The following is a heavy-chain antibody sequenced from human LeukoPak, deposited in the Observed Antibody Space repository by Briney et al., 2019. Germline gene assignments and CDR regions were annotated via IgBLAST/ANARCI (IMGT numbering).Heavy chain of an antibody. D-gene: IGHD2-8*01. V-gene: IGHV4-34*01. CDR2: INHSGST. CDR3: ARENCTNGVCWAFDP. Sequence: PSETLSLTCAVYGGSFSGYYWSWIRQPPGKGLEWIGEINHSGSTNYNPSLKSRVTFSVDTFNNQFSLHLSSVTAADTAVYYCARENCTNGVCWAFDPWGQGTLVTVSS. CDR1: GGSFSGYY. J-gene: IGHJ5*02.